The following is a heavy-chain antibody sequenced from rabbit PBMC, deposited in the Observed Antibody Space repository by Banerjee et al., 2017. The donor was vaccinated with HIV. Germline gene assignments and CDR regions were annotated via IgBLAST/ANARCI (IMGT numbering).Heavy chain of an antibody. CDR2: IYAESSGST. D-gene: IGHD8-1*01. J-gene: IGHJ4*01. V-gene: IGHV1S40*01. CDR1: GFSFSSGYD. Sequence: QSLEESGGDLVKPGASLTLTCTASGFSFSSGYDMYWVRQAPGKGLEWIACIYAESSGSTYYASWAKGRFTISKTSSTTVTLQMTSLTAADTATYFCARSNSIYYRFDLWGPGTLVTVS. CDR3: ARSNSIYYRFDL.